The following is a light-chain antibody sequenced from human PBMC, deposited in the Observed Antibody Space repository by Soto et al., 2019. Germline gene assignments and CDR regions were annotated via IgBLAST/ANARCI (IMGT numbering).Light chain of an antibody. V-gene: IGKV1-39*01. CDR2: AAS. J-gene: IGKJ2*03. Sequence: DIQVTQSPSSLSVSMGDRVTITCRSSQTISVYLNWYQKKPGTPPKLLIYAASNLQSGVPSRFTGRGSGTDFTLTNSSLQPEDFATYYCQQTYRTPYSFGQGTKLEI. CDR3: QQTYRTPYS. CDR1: QTISVY.